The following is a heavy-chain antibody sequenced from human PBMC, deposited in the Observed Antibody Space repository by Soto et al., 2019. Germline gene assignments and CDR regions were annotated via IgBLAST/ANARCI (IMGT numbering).Heavy chain of an antibody. CDR1: GYTFTDYW. Sequence: PGESLKISCKGSGYTFTDYWIGWVRQLPGKGLEWMGIIYPGDSDTRYSPSFQGHVTITVDKSTSTAYLQWNTLKASDAAMYYCVRHISNFRYYYSAMDVWGQGTTVKVSS. D-gene: IGHD4-4*01. CDR2: IYPGDSDT. J-gene: IGHJ6*02. V-gene: IGHV5-51*01. CDR3: VRHISNFRYYYSAMDV.